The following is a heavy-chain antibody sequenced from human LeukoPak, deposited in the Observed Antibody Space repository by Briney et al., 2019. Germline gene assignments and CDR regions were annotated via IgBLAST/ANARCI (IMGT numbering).Heavy chain of an antibody. V-gene: IGHV3-7*04. Sequence: PGGSLRLSCAASGFTFSSYWMSWVRQAPGKGLEWVANIKQDGSEKYYVDSVKGRFTISRDNAEKSLYLQMSSLRAEDTALCYCARNITFDIWGQGTMVTVSS. J-gene: IGHJ3*02. CDR1: GFTFSSYW. CDR2: IKQDGSEK. CDR3: ARNITFDI.